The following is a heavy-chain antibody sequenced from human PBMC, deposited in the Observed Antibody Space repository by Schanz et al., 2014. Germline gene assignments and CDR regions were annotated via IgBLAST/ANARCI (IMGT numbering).Heavy chain of an antibody. Sequence: QVQLVESGGGVVQFGRSLRLSCVASGFTFSSYGMHWVRQAPGKGLEWVAVIWYDENNKYYADSVKGRFTMSRDNSKNTLYLQTNSLRAEDTAVYYCGRANYRRKINFDYWGRGTLVTVSS. D-gene: IGHD3-10*01. CDR2: IWYDENNK. J-gene: IGHJ4*02. V-gene: IGHV3-33*01. CDR1: GFTFSSYG. CDR3: GRANYRRKINFDY.